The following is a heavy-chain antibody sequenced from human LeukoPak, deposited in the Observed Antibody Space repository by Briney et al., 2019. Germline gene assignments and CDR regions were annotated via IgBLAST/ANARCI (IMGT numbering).Heavy chain of an antibody. D-gene: IGHD6-6*01. Sequence: KPSETLSLTCTVSGGSISSSSYYWGWIRQPPGKGLEWIGSIYHSGSTYYNPSLKSRVTISVDRSKNQFSLKLSSVTAADTAVYYCARAWEGIAARFDYWGQGTLVTVSS. V-gene: IGHV4-39*07. J-gene: IGHJ4*02. CDR1: GGSISSSSYY. CDR2: IYHSGST. CDR3: ARAWEGIAARFDY.